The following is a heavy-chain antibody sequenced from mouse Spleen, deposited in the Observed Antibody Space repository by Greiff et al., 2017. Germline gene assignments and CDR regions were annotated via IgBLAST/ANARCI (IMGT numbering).Heavy chain of an antibody. Sequence: EVMLVESGGSLVKPGGSLKLSCAASGFTFSSYAMSWVRQTPEKRLEWVATISSGGSYTYYPDSVKGRFTISRDNAKNTLYLQMSSLRSEDTAMYYCARQEFTRDFDYWGQGTTLTVSS. CDR2: ISSGGSYT. CDR1: GFTFSSYA. CDR3: ARQEFTRDFDY. D-gene: IGHD1-1*01. V-gene: IGHV5-9-1*01. J-gene: IGHJ2*01.